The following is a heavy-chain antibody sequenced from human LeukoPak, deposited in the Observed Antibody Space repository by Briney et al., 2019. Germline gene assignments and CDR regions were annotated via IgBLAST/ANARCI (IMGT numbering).Heavy chain of an antibody. CDR2: IKQDGSEK. J-gene: IGHJ3*02. Sequence: GGSLRLSCAASGFTFSSYWMSWVRQAPGKGLEWVANIKQDGSEKYYVDSVKGRFTISRDNAKNSLYLQMNSLRAEDTAVYYCVRVGGYYDSRGRVGAFDIWGQGTMVTVSS. V-gene: IGHV3-7*01. CDR1: GFTFSSYW. CDR3: VRVGGYYDSRGRVGAFDI. D-gene: IGHD3-22*01.